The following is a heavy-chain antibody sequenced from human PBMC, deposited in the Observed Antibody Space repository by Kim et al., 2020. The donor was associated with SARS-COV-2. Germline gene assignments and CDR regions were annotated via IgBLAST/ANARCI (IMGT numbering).Heavy chain of an antibody. D-gene: IGHD3-10*01. J-gene: IGHJ4*02. Sequence: SETLSLTCTVSGGSISSYYWSWIRQPPGKGLEWIGYIYYSGSTNYNPSLKSRVTISVDTSKNQFSLKLSSVTAADTAVYYCARDGPSFGEYYFDYWGQGTLVTVSS. CDR3: ARDGPSFGEYYFDY. CDR2: IYYSGST. V-gene: IGHV4-59*01. CDR1: GGSISSYY.